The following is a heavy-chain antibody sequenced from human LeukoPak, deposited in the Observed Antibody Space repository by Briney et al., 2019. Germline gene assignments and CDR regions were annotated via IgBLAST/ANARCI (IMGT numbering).Heavy chain of an antibody. Sequence: PGGSPRLSCAASGFTFSTYWMHWVRHAPGKGLEWVSRINPDGITTTCADSVKGRFTISRDNAKNTLFLQMNSLRAEDTAVYYCARDYYYGMDVWGQGTTITVSS. V-gene: IGHV3-74*01. J-gene: IGHJ6*02. CDR3: ARDYYYGMDV. CDR2: INPDGITT. CDR1: GFTFSTYW.